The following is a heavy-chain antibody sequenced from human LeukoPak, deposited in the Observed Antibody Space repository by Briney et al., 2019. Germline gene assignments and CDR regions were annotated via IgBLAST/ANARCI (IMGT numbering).Heavy chain of an antibody. CDR1: GFTFSSYA. CDR2: ISGSGGST. V-gene: IGHV3-23*01. CDR3: AKLLGFTVRSPLDS. J-gene: IGHJ4*02. Sequence: GGSLRLSCAASGFTFSSYAMNWVRQAPGEGLEWVSAISGSGGSTYYADSVKGRFTISRDNSKNTLYLQMNSLRAEDTAVYYCAKLLGFTVRSPLDSWGQGTLVTVSS. D-gene: IGHD4-17*01.